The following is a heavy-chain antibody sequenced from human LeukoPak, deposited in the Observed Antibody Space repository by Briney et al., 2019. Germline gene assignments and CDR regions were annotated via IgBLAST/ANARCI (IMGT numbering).Heavy chain of an antibody. V-gene: IGHV4-59*01. D-gene: IGHD3-22*01. J-gene: IGHJ6*03. CDR2: INYSGST. CDR3: ARVTYDSSGYYSSRYYYYYYMDV. Sequence: PSETLSLTCTVSGGSISSYYWSWIRQAPGEGLEWIGYINYSGSTNYNPSLKSRVTISVDTSKNQFSLKLSSVTAADTAVYYCARVTYDSSGYYSSRYYYYYYMDVWGKGTTVTISS. CDR1: GGSISSYY.